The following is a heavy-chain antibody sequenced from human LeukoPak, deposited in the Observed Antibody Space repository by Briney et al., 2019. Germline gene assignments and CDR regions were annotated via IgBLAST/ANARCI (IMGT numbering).Heavy chain of an antibody. D-gene: IGHD3-22*01. CDR2: INPNSGGT. CDR1: RYTFTVYY. Sequence: ASVTVSFTAARYTFTVYYMHWVRQAPGQGLEWVGWINPNSGGTNYAQKFQGRVTMTRDTSISTAYMELSRLRSDDTAVYYCARGATYYYDSSGYSTQGDFDYWGQGTLVTVSS. J-gene: IGHJ4*02. V-gene: IGHV1-2*02. CDR3: ARGATYYYDSSGYSTQGDFDY.